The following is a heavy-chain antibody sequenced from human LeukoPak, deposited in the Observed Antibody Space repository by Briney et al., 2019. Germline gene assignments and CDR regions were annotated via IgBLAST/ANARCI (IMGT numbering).Heavy chain of an antibody. CDR2: IYNSGNT. CDR1: GGYISSYY. CDR3: ASGNSYARD. D-gene: IGHD5-18*01. V-gene: IGHV4-59*01. J-gene: IGHJ4*02. Sequence: SETLSLTCTVSGGYISSYYWSWIRQPPGKGLEWIGYIYNSGNTNYNPSLKSRVTISVDTSKNQFSLKLSSVTAADTAVYYCASGNSYARDWGQGTLVTVSS.